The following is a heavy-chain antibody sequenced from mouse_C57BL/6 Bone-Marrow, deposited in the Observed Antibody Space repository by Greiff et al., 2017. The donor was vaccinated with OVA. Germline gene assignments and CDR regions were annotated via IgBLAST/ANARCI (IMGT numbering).Heavy chain of an antibody. J-gene: IGHJ3*01. Sequence: EVQLQQSGAELVRPGASVKLSCTASGFNIKDDYMHWVKQRPEQGLEWIGWIDPENGDTEYASKFQGKATITADTSSNTAYLQLSSLTSEDTAVYYCTTGGGYGSKAYWGQGTLVTVSA. D-gene: IGHD1-1*01. V-gene: IGHV14-4*01. CDR2: IDPENGDT. CDR3: TTGGGYGSKAY. CDR1: GFNIKDDY.